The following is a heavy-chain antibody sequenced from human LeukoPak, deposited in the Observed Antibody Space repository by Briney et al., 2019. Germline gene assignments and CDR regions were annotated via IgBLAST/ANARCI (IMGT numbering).Heavy chain of an antibody. CDR3: AKVNKQWPDGYIDL. CDR2: IYASGQTT. Sequence: PGGSLRLSCAASGFTFTIYAMTWVRQAPGKGLEWVSGIYASGQTTYYADSVKGRFAIPRDNSKNTLYLQMNSLRVGDTAVYYCAKVNKQWPDGYIDLWGQGALVTVAS. V-gene: IGHV3-23*01. CDR1: GFTFTIYA. J-gene: IGHJ4*02. D-gene: IGHD6-19*01.